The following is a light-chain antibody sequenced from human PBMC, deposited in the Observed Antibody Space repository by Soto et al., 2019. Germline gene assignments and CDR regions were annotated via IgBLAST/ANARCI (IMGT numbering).Light chain of an antibody. V-gene: IGKV4-1*01. CDR2: WAS. J-gene: IGKJ1*01. CDR3: QQYYSAPPT. CDR1: PSVLYNSNNKNY. Sequence: DIVMTQSPDSLAVALGERATINCSSSPSVLYNSNNKNYLAWYQQKPGQPPKLLIYWASTRESGVPDRFSGSGSGTDFTLTISSLQAEDVAVYYCQQYYSAPPTFGQGTKVDIK.